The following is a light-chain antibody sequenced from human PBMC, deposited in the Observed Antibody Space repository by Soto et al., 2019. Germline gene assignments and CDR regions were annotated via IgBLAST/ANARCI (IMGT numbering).Light chain of an antibody. CDR3: SSYTSSSTLV. CDR1: SSDVGGYNY. J-gene: IGLJ3*02. Sequence: QSVLTQPASVSGSPGQSITISCTGTSSDVGGYNYVSWYQQHPGKAPKLMIYDVSNRPSGVSNRFSGSKSGSTASLTISGLQAEYEADYYCSSYTSSSTLVCGGGTKLTVL. V-gene: IGLV2-14*01. CDR2: DVS.